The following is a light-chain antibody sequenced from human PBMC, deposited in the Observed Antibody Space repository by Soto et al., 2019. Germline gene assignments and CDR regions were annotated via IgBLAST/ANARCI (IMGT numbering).Light chain of an antibody. CDR2: KTS. Sequence: DIHMTQSPSTLSASVGDRVTITCRASQSISIWLAWYQQKPGKAPNLLIYKTSSLETGVPSRFSGSESGTEFTLTISSLQPDDFATYYCQHCNDYSWTFGQGTKVEVK. V-gene: IGKV1-5*03. J-gene: IGKJ1*01. CDR1: QSISIW. CDR3: QHCNDYSWT.